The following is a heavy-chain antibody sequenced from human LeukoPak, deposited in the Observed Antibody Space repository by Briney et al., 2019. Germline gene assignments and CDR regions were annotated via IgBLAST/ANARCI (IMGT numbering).Heavy chain of an antibody. Sequence: GGSLRLSCAASGFTFSSYSMNWVRQAPGKGLEWVSSISSSSSYIYYADSVKGRFTISRDNSKNTLYLQMNSLRAEDTAVYYCARVSSSSWYAYYYYYYMDVWGKGTTVTVSS. CDR1: GFTFSSYS. CDR3: ARVSSSSWYAYYYYYYMDV. V-gene: IGHV3-21*01. CDR2: ISSSSSYI. D-gene: IGHD6-13*01. J-gene: IGHJ6*03.